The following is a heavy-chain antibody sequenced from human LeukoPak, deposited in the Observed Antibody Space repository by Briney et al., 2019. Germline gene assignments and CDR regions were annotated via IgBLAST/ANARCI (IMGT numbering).Heavy chain of an antibody. CDR3: ARDRFSGSSSHFGGGYFDY. V-gene: IGHV1-69*05. J-gene: IGHJ4*02. Sequence: ASVKVSCKASGGTFSSYAISWVRQAPGQGLEWMGGIIPIFGTANYAQKFQGRVTITTDESTSTAYMELSSLRSEDTAVYYCARDRFSGSSSHFGGGYFDYWGQGTLVTVSS. CDR1: GGTFSSYA. CDR2: IIPIFGTA. D-gene: IGHD6-13*01.